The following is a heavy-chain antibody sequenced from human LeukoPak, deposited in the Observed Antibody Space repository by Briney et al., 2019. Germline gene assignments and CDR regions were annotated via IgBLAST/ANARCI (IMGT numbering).Heavy chain of an antibody. Sequence: QPGGSLRLSCAASGFTFSSYWMHWVRRAPGKGLVWVSRINSDGSSTSYADSVKGRFTISRDNAKDTLYLQMNSLRAEDTAVYYCARRDYSSDAFDIWGQGTMVTVSS. V-gene: IGHV3-74*01. J-gene: IGHJ3*02. D-gene: IGHD6-13*01. CDR2: INSDGSST. CDR1: GFTFSSYW. CDR3: ARRDYSSDAFDI.